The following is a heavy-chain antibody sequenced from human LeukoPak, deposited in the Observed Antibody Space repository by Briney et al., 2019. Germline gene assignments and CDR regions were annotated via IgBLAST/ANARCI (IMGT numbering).Heavy chain of an antibody. CDR3: ARAAKFEFYFDY. D-gene: IGHD3-10*01. CDR2: ISNSGSII. J-gene: IGHJ4*02. CDR1: GFTFSSYE. Sequence: PGGSLRLSCAASGFTFSSYEMNWVRQAPGKGLEWVSYISNSGSIIYYADSVKGRFTISRDNAKNSLYLQMNSLRAEDTAVYYCARAAKFEFYFDYWGQGTLVTVSS. V-gene: IGHV3-48*03.